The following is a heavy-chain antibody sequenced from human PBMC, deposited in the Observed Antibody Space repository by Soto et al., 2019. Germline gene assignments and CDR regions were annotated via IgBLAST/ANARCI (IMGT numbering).Heavy chain of an antibody. J-gene: IGHJ4*02. CDR2: IYYSGTT. D-gene: IGHD3-3*01. CDR3: ARMEIQGPIDY. CDR1: GYSISSSNW. Sequence: QVQLQESGPGLVKPSDTLSLTCAVSGYSISSSNWWGWIRQPPGKGLEWIGYIYYSGTTYYNPSLKGRATMSVDTSKNQFSLKLTSVTAVDTAVYYCARMEIQGPIDYWGQGTLVTVSS. V-gene: IGHV4-28*01.